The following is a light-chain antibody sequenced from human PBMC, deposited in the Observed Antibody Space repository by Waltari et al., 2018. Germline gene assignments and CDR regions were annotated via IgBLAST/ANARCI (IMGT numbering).Light chain of an antibody. J-gene: IGLJ3*02. Sequence: QSALTQPAPVSASLGQSITISSTGTGRHIGASYSLPWYQQHPGTAPQPSICQVSNRPSGVSDRFSASKSGMTASLSISGLRTDEEAIYYCSSYSTSTYPMFGGGTKVTVL. CDR3: SSYSTSTYPM. V-gene: IGLV2-14*01. CDR1: GRHIGASYS. CDR2: QVS.